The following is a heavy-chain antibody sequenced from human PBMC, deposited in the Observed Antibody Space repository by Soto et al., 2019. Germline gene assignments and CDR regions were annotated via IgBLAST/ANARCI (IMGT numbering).Heavy chain of an antibody. CDR2: IYHSGST. Sequence: QVQLQESGPGLVKPSGTLSLTCAVSGGSISSSNWWSWVRQPPGKGLEWIGEIYHSGSTNYNPSLKSRVTISIDKSKNQFSLKLSSVAAADTAGYYCARGYSSSYYKLGNWFDPWGQGTLVTVSS. CDR3: ARGYSSSYYKLGNWFDP. J-gene: IGHJ5*02. V-gene: IGHV4-4*02. CDR1: GGSISSSNW. D-gene: IGHD6-13*01.